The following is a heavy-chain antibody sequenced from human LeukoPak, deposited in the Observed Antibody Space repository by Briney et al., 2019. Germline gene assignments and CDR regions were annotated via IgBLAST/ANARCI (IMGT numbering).Heavy chain of an antibody. J-gene: IGHJ4*02. CDR2: IYYSGST. V-gene: IGHV4-59*01. Sequence: SQTLSLTCTVSRGSITTYYLSWIPQPPSQELKWIGCIYYSGSTNYNPSLKSRVAISVDTSKIQVSLKLNSVAAADTGLYYDARGDGCYYYWGQGTLVTVSS. CDR1: RGSITTYY. CDR3: ARGDGCYYY. D-gene: IGHD2-15*01.